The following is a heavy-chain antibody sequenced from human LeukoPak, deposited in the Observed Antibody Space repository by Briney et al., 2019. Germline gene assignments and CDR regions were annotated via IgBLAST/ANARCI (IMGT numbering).Heavy chain of an antibody. CDR2: ISGSGGST. CDR3: AREPWFDP. V-gene: IGHV3-23*01. J-gene: IGHJ5*02. Sequence: GGTLRLSCAASGFTFSSYGMSWVRQAPGKGLEWVSAISGSGGSTYYADSVKGRFTISRDNAKNSLYLQMNSLRAEDTAVYYCAREPWFDPWGQGTLVTVSS. CDR1: GFTFSSYG.